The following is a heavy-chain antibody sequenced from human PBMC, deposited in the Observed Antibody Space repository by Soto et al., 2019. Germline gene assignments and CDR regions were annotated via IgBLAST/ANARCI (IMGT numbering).Heavy chain of an antibody. CDR2: VSPPFRTS. V-gene: IGHV1-69*01. J-gene: IGHJ6*02. Sequence: QVQPVQSGAEVKKPGSSVKVSCKTSGVSFNNNGIGWVRQAPGHGLEWMGGVSPPFRTSNYARKFQGRISITAYASTGTFNMVLSSLTSEDTAQYYCARVLYYGSGSYSPYGMDVWGQGTTVTVSS. CDR3: ARVLYYGSGSYSPYGMDV. D-gene: IGHD3-10*01. CDR1: GVSFNNNG.